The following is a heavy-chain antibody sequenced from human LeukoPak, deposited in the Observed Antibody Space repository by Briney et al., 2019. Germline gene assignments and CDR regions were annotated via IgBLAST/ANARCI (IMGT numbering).Heavy chain of an antibody. CDR3: ARGGLFWSGYYEVNY. J-gene: IGHJ4*02. D-gene: IGHD3-3*01. Sequence: PGASVKVSCKASGGTFSSYAISWVRQAPGQGLEWMGGIIPIFGTANYAQKFQGRVTITTDESTSTAYMELSSLRSEDTAVYYCARGGLFWSGYYEVNYWGQGTLVTVSS. CDR2: IIPIFGTA. CDR1: GGTFSSYA. V-gene: IGHV1-69*05.